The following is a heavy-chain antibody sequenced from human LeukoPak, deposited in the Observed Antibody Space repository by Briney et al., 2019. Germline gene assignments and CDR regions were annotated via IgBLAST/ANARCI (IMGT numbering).Heavy chain of an antibody. V-gene: IGHV4-59*08. CDR3: ARHVDTNWFDP. CDR2: IYYSGST. J-gene: IGHJ5*02. D-gene: IGHD3-9*01. Sequence: SETLSLTCTVSGGSISSYYWSWIRQPPGKGLEWIGYIYYSGSTNYNPSLKSRVTISVDTSKNQFSLKLSSVTAADTAVYYCARHVDTNWFDPWGQGTLVTVSS. CDR1: GGSISSYY.